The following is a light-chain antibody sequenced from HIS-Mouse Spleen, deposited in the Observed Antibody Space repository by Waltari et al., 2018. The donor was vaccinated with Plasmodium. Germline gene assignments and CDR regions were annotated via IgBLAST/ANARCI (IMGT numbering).Light chain of an antibody. CDR2: EDS. Sequence: SYELTQPPSVSVSPGQTARITCSGDALPKQYAYWYQQKSGQAPVLVIYEDSKRPSGIPERFSGSSSGTRATLTISGAQVEDEADYYWYSTDSSGNHRVFGGGTKLTVL. J-gene: IGLJ3*02. CDR3: YSTDSSGNHRV. CDR1: ALPKQY. V-gene: IGLV3-10*01.